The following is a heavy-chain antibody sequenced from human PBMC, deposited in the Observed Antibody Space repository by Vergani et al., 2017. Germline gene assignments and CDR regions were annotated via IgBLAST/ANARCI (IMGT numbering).Heavy chain of an antibody. Sequence: QVQLVESGGGVVQPGRSLRLSCAESGFTFSSYGMHWVRQAPGKGLEWVAVISYDGSNKYYADSVKGRFTISRDNSKNTLYLQMNSLRAEDTAVYYCANLASTMVRGWDAFDIWGQGTMVTVSS. J-gene: IGHJ3*02. CDR2: ISYDGSNK. CDR1: GFTFSSYG. CDR3: ANLASTMVRGWDAFDI. D-gene: IGHD3-10*01. V-gene: IGHV3-30*18.